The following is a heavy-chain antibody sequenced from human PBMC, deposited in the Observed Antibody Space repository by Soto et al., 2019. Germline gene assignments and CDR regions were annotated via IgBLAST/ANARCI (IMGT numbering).Heavy chain of an antibody. V-gene: IGHV5-51*01. J-gene: IGHJ6*02. CDR3: ARTAAAGKYYYGVDV. D-gene: IGHD6-13*01. Sequence: PGESLKISCKGSGYSFTSYWIGWVRQMPGKGLEWMGIIYPGDSDTKYSPSFQGQVTISADKSISTAYLQWSSLKASDTAIYYCARTAAAGKYYYGVDVWGQGTTVTVSS. CDR1: GYSFTSYW. CDR2: IYPGDSDT.